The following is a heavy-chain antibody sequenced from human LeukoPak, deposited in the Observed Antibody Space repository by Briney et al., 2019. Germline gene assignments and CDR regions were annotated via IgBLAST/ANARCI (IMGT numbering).Heavy chain of an antibody. CDR3: ARTQSSSLIDY. CDR1: GFSLSAYG. Sequence: GGSLRLSCAASGFSLSAYGVHWVRQAPGKGLEWVAVIWYDGTSKDYADSVKGRYTFSRDNSKNTLYLQMNSLTVEDTAVYYCARTQSSSLIDYWGQGTLVTVSS. J-gene: IGHJ4*02. V-gene: IGHV3-33*01. D-gene: IGHD6-13*01. CDR2: IWYDGTSK.